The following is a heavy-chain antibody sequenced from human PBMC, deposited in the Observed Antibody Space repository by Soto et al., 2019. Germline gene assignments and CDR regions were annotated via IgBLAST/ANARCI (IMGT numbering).Heavy chain of an antibody. J-gene: IGHJ6*02. CDR3: TREGSAPYYYYGMDA. V-gene: IGHV1-18*01. D-gene: IGHD3-10*01. CDR2: INTHNGNT. Sequence: GASVKVSCKASGYTFNTFGITWVRQAPGQGLEWMGWINTHNGNTNYAQNLQGRVIMTADTSTSTAYMELRSLRSDDTAIYYCTREGSAPYYYYGMDAWGQGTTVTVSS. CDR1: GYTFNTFG.